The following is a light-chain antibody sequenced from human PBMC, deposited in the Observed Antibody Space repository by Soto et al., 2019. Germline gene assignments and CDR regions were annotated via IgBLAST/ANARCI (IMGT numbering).Light chain of an antibody. CDR2: EVT. Sequence: QAVVTQPASVSGSPGQSITISCTGTTNDIGGFNAVSWYRRHSGTAPRLLIYEVTNRPSGVSDRFSGSKSGMTASLTISGLRADDEADYVCFSYTRSNTWIFGGGTQLTVL. V-gene: IGLV2-14*01. CDR3: FSYTRSNTWI. J-gene: IGLJ2*01. CDR1: TNDIGGFNA.